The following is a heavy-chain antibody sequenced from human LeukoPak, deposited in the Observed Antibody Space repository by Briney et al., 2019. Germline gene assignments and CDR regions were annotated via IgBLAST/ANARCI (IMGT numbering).Heavy chain of an antibody. Sequence: GGSLRLSCAVSGFNFRDHWMDWVRQAPGKGLEWVSSISSSSSYIYYADSVKGRFTISRDNAKNSLYLQMNSLRAEDTAVYYCAKMCSSTSCYSDAFDIWGQGTMVTVSS. CDR1: GFNFRDHW. CDR2: ISSSSSYI. J-gene: IGHJ3*02. V-gene: IGHV3-21*01. D-gene: IGHD2-2*01. CDR3: AKMCSSTSCYSDAFDI.